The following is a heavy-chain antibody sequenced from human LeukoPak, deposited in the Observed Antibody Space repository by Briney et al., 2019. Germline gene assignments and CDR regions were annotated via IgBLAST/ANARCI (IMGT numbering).Heavy chain of an antibody. V-gene: IGHV3-30*04. CDR1: GFTFSSYA. J-gene: IGHJ4*02. D-gene: IGHD3-22*01. Sequence: PGGSLRLSCAASGFTFSSYAMHWVRQAPGKGLEWVAVISYDGSNKYYADSVKGRFTISRDNSKNTLYLQMNSLRAEDTAVYYCARGHYYDSSGLYYWGQGTLVTVSS. CDR2: ISYDGSNK. CDR3: ARGHYYDSSGLYY.